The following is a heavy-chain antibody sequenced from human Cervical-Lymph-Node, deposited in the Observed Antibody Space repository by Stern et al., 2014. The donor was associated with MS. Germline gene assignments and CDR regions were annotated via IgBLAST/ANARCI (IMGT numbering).Heavy chain of an antibody. CDR1: GASITGGGSF. CDR3: ARDSAAGSSIRDYYFGLDV. D-gene: IGHD6-19*01. Sequence: VQLVESGPGLVKPSQTLSLTCTVSGASITGGGSFWSRIRQPAGKRLEWIVRIYTSGSTDYAPSHKSGVTISVGALKNRFPQKLTSVSAADTAVYYCARDSAAGSSIRDYYFGLDVWGQGTTVTVSS. V-gene: IGHV4-61*02. CDR2: IYTSGST. J-gene: IGHJ6*02.